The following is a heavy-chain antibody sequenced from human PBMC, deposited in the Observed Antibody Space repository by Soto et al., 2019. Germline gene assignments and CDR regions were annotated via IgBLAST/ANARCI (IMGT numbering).Heavy chain of an antibody. CDR3: ARDFGSDLSAPGTVFDY. CDR2: ISPYNGNT. J-gene: IGHJ4*02. V-gene: IGHV1-18*04. Sequence: WASVKVSCKASGYFFTSYGISWVRQAPGQGLEWMGWISPYNGNTKNAQNFQGRVTMTTDTSTYTAYMEVRRLRSDDSAVYYCARDFGSDLSAPGTVFDYWGQGTLVTVSS. CDR1: GYFFTSYG. D-gene: IGHD3-3*01.